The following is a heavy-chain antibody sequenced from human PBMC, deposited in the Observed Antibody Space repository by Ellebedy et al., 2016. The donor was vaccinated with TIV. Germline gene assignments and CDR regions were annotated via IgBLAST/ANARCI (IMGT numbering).Heavy chain of an antibody. J-gene: IGHJ4*02. D-gene: IGHD3-16*02. Sequence: GESLKIPCAAPGFDFSSYWMSWVRHLPGQGLEWVANIKPDGSGTKYVASVRGRFTISRDNANNTRYLQMTSLRAEDTVVYFCAKDYRWGQGILVTVSS. CDR1: GFDFSSYW. V-gene: IGHV3-7*03. CDR2: IKPDGSGT. CDR3: AKDYR.